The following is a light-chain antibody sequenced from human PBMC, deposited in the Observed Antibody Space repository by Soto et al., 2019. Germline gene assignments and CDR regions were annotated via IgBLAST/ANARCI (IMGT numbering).Light chain of an antibody. J-gene: IGLJ2*01. CDR1: SSDVGGYNY. CDR3: SSYAGSNNFVV. CDR2: EVS. V-gene: IGLV2-8*01. Sequence: QSALTKPPSASGYPGQSVTISCTGTSSDVGGYNYVSWYQQHPGKAPKLMIYEVSKRPSGVPDRFSGSKSGNTASLTVSGLQAEDEGDYYSSSYAGSNNFVVFGGGTKLTVL.